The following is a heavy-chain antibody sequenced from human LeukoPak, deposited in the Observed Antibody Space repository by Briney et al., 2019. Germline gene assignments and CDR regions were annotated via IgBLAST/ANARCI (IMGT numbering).Heavy chain of an antibody. V-gene: IGHV4-30-2*01. CDR1: GGSISSGGYY. CDR2: IYHSGST. Sequence: PSETLSLTCTVSGGSISSGGYYWSWIRQPPGKGLEWIGYIYHSGSTYYNPSLKSRVTISVDRSKSQFSLKLSSVTAADTAVYYCATGIRYYDLYYWGQGTLVTVSS. J-gene: IGHJ4*02. CDR3: ATGIRYYDLYY. D-gene: IGHD3-3*01.